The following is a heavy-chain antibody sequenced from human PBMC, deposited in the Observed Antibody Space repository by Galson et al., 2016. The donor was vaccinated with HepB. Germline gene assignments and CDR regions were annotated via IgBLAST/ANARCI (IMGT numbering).Heavy chain of an antibody. CDR1: GFSFSIYP. CDR2: ISLDAINA. V-gene: IGHV3-30*01. CDR3: ARDQWSSMWQDNSNGMDV. Sequence: SLRLSCAASGFSFSIYPMHWVRQAPGKGLEWVATISLDAINAYYVDSVKGRFTLSRDNSKKTLSLHMNILRPEDTAVYYCARDQWSSMWQDNSNGMDVWGQGTTVIVSS. J-gene: IGHJ6*02. D-gene: IGHD6-19*01.